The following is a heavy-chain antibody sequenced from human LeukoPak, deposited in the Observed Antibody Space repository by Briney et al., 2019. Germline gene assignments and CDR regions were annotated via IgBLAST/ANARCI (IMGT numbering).Heavy chain of an antibody. D-gene: IGHD1-26*01. CDR2: ISSSSSYI. V-gene: IGHV3-21*01. CDR1: GFTFSSYG. CDR3: ARVRVGATHYYYYMHV. Sequence: PGGSLRLSCAASGFTFSSYGMHWVRQVPGKGLEWVSSISSSSSYIYYADSVKGRFTISRDNAKNSLYLQMNSLRAEDTAVYYCARVRVGATHYYYYMHVWGKGTTVTVSS. J-gene: IGHJ6*03.